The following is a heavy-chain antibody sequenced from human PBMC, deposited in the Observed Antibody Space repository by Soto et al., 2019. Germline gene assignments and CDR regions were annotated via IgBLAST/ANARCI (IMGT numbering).Heavy chain of an antibody. D-gene: IGHD1-1*01. V-gene: IGHV4-59*01. J-gene: IGHJ4*02. Sequence: PSETLSLTCTVSGASISSYYWSWIRQPPGKGLEWIGYVYYSGSTNYNPSLKSRVTISVDTSKNQFSLKLSSVTAADTAMYYCARDTTSSLWGQGTLVTVSS. CDR3: ARDTTSSL. CDR2: VYYSGST. CDR1: GASISSYY.